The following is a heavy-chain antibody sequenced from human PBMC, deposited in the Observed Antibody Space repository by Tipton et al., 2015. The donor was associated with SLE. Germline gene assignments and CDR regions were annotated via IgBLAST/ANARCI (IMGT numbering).Heavy chain of an antibody. J-gene: IGHJ4*02. V-gene: IGHV3-30-3*01. CDR1: GFTFSSYA. D-gene: IGHD6-19*01. Sequence: RSLRLSCAASGFTFSSYAMHWVRQAPGKGLEWVAVISYDGSNKYYADSVKGRFTISRDNSKNTLYLQMNSLRAEDTAVYYCARAGSVAGTKYFDYWGQGTLVTVSS. CDR2: ISYDGSNK. CDR3: ARAGSVAGTKYFDY.